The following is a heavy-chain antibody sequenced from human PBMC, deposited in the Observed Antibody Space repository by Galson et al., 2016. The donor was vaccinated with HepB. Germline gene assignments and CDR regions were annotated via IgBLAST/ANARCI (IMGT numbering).Heavy chain of an antibody. Sequence: SLRLSCAASGFTFRDYYMNWIRQAPGEGLEWISFISTSGNSMLYADSVRGRFTISRDNAAKSLYLHMSNLRAEDPAVYFCACDLPDDSVEYFDVFDLWGQGTMVTV. CDR1: GFTFRDYY. V-gene: IGHV3-11*01. CDR2: ISTSGNSM. CDR3: ACDLPDDSVEYFDVFDL. J-gene: IGHJ3*01. D-gene: IGHD4-17*01.